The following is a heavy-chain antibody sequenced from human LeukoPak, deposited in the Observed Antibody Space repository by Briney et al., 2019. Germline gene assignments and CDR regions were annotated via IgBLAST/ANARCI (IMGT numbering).Heavy chain of an antibody. CDR1: GGSISSSSYY. Sequence: SETLSLTCTVSGGSISSSSYYWSWIRQPPGKGLEWIGFIYYSGSTNYNPSLKSRVTISVDTSKNQFSLKLSSVTAADTAVYYCARGLYYGSGSYYNLRDYYGMDVWGQGTTVTVSS. V-gene: IGHV4-61*01. CDR2: IYYSGST. J-gene: IGHJ6*02. D-gene: IGHD3-10*01. CDR3: ARGLYYGSGSYYNLRDYYGMDV.